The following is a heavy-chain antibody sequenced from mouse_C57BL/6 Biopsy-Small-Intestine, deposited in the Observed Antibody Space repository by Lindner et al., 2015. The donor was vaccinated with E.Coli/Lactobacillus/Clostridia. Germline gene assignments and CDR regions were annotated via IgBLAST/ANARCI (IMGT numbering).Heavy chain of an antibody. Sequence: VQLQESGPELVKPGASVKMSCKASGYSFTGYNMHWVKQSHGKSLEWIGYSDPYIGATTYNQKFKGKATLTVDKSSNTAYMQLNSLTFEDSAVYYCVRRDSSGFPFDYWGQGTTLTVSS. CDR2: SDPYIGAT. CDR3: VRRDSSGFPFDY. V-gene: IGHV1S135*01. J-gene: IGHJ2*01. D-gene: IGHD3-2*01. CDR1: GYSFTGYN.